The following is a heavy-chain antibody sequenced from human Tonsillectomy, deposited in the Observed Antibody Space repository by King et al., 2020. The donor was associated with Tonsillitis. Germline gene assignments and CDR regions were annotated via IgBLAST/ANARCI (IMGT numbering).Heavy chain of an antibody. CDR2: IKEDGRET. Sequence: VQLVESGGGLVQPGGSLRLSCAASGFTFSSYWMSWVRQAPGKGLEWVADIKEDGRETNYVDSVRGRSTIPRDNAKNSLYLYMNSLRAEDTAVYYCVVTSTFWGQGTLVTVSS. CDR3: VVTSTF. J-gene: IGHJ4*02. CDR1: GFTFSSYW. V-gene: IGHV3-7*02. D-gene: IGHD3-22*01.